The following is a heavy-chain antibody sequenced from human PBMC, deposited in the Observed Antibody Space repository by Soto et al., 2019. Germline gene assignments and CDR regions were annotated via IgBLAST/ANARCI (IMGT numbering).Heavy chain of an antibody. V-gene: IGHV1-69*01. CDR2: FIPIFRTL. CDR1: GGIFGSHG. J-gene: IGHJ3*01. Sequence: QVQLIQSEAEVKKPGSSVRVSCTASGGIFGSHGFSWVRQAPGQRLEWVGGFIPIFRTLTYTEKFQARVRIAANESTNTVYLDLSSLTSEETAVYYCVRDSRIYYSDPHDEFVASDYEVWGQGTMVSVSS. CDR3: VRDSRIYYSDPHDEFVASDYEV. D-gene: IGHD3-22*01.